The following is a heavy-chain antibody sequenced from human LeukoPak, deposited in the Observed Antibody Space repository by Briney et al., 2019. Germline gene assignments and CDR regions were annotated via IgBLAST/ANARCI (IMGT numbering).Heavy chain of an antibody. CDR1: GFTFSTYW. D-gene: IGHD4-17*01. V-gene: IGHV3-74*01. Sequence: TGGSLRLSCAASGFTFSTYWMHWVRQAPGKGLVWVSRMNNDGSSTNYADSVKGRFTISRDNAKNTLYLQMNSLRAVDTAVYYCARGYYGDTHFDYWGQGILVTVSS. CDR3: ARGYYGDTHFDY. CDR2: MNNDGSST. J-gene: IGHJ4*01.